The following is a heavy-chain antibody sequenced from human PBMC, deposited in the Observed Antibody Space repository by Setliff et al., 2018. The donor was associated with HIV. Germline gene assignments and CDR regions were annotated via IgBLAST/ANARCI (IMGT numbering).Heavy chain of an antibody. Sequence: SETLSLTCTVSGGSISSFYWSWIRQPPGKGLEWIGYIYTSGSTKYNPSLQSRVTMSIGTSKNQFSLRLTSVTAADTAVYYCARRIDDSGSFPDKNWFDTWGQGSLVTVSS. CDR2: IYTSGST. CDR1: GGSISSFY. D-gene: IGHD3-10*01. CDR3: ARRIDDSGSFPDKNWFDT. J-gene: IGHJ5*02. V-gene: IGHV4-4*09.